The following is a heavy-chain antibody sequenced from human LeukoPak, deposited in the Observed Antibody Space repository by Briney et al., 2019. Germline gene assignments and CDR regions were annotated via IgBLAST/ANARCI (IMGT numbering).Heavy chain of an antibody. CDR1: GYFISSGYY. J-gene: IGHJ6*03. CDR3: ARQGEACCGGYYYSYYYYYMDV. D-gene: IGHD2-21*02. V-gene: IGHV4-38-2*01. CDR2: IHHSESP. Sequence: SETLSLACAVSGYFISSGYYWGWIRQPPGKGLEWIGSIHHSESPSYNPSLKSRVTISVDTSKNQFSLNPNSVTAADPAGNYCARQGEACCGGYYYSYYYYYMDVWGKGTTVTVSS.